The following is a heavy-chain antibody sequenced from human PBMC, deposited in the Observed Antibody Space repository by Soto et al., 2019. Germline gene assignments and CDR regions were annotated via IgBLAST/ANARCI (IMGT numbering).Heavy chain of an antibody. J-gene: IGHJ3*02. CDR2: IKQDGGEK. D-gene: IGHD3-22*01. V-gene: IGHV3-7*03. Sequence: LRLSCAASGFTSSNYWMSWVRQAPGKGLEWVANIKQDGGEKYYMDSVRGRFTVSRDNAKNSLYLQMSSLRAEDTAVYYCARNGLYDRSNYPDAFDIWGPGTMVTVAS. CDR3: ARNGLYDRSNYPDAFDI. CDR1: GFTSSNYW.